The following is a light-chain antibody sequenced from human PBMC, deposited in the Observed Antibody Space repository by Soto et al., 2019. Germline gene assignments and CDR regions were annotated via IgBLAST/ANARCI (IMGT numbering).Light chain of an antibody. CDR2: GAS. Sequence: EIVLTQSPGTLSLSPGERATLSCRASQSVANDLAWYQHKPGQAPRLLTHGASTRATGIPARFSGVGSGTEFTLTISRLEPEDFAVYYCQQYDSSPRTFGQGTKVDIK. CDR3: QQYDSSPRT. J-gene: IGKJ1*01. CDR1: QSVAND. V-gene: IGKV3-20*01.